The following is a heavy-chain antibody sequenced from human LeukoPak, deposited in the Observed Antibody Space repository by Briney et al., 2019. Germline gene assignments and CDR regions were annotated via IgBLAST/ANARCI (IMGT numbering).Heavy chain of an antibody. CDR3: ASGGYSSSWPLGY. J-gene: IGHJ4*02. CDR2: ISSSSSTI. Sequence: PGGSLRLSCAASGFTFSDYYMSWIRQAPGKGLEWVSYISSSSSTIYYADSVKGRFTISRDNAKNSLYLQMNSLRAGDTAVYYCASGGYSSSWPLGYWGQGTLVTVSS. V-gene: IGHV3-11*04. D-gene: IGHD6-13*01. CDR1: GFTFSDYY.